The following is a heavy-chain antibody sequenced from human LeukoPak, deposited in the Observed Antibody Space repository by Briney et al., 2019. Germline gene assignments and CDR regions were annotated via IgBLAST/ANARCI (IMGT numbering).Heavy chain of an antibody. V-gene: IGHV4-59*01. J-gene: IGHJ4*02. CDR2: FYHSGGI. Sequence: PSETLSLTCTVSGGSISSYYWHWIRQPPGKGLEWIGHFYHSGGINTNPSLQSRVTISVYTSKNQFSLKLSSVTAADTAVYYCARVARSGYYLDYWGQGTLVTVSS. D-gene: IGHD3-22*01. CDR1: GGSISSYY. CDR3: ARVARSGYYLDY.